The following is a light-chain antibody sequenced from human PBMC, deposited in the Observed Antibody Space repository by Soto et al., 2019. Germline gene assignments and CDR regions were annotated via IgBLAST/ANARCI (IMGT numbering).Light chain of an antibody. J-gene: IGLJ3*02. CDR2: GNS. V-gene: IGLV1-40*01. CDR3: QSYDSSHWV. CDR1: SSNIGAGYD. Sequence: QSVLTQPPSVSGAPGQTVTISCTGSSSNIGAGYDVHWYQQLPGTAPKLLIYGNSNRPSGVPDRFSGSKSGTSASLAITGLQAEDEADYYCQSYDSSHWVFGGGTQLTVL.